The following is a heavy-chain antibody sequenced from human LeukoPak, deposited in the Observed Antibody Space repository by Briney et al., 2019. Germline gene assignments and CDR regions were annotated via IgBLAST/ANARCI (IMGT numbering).Heavy chain of an antibody. V-gene: IGHV4-34*01. Sequence: SETLSLTCAVYGGSFSGYYWSWIRQPPGKGLEWIGEINHSGSTNYNPSLKSRVTISVDTSKNQFSLKLSSVTAADTAVYYCAKGGGRTYYYYGMDVWGQGTTVTVS. D-gene: IGHD2-15*01. CDR1: GGSFSGYY. CDR2: INHSGST. J-gene: IGHJ6*02. CDR3: AKGGGRTYYYYGMDV.